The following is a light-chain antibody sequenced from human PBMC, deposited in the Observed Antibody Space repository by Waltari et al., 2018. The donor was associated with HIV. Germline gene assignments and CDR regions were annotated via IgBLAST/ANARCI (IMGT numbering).Light chain of an antibody. CDR1: SSDIGAYNS. CDR2: DVT. V-gene: IGLV2-11*01. Sequence: QSALTQPRSVSGSPGQSVTISCTGTSSDIGAYNSVSWYQQHPGKAPKLMIYDVTKRPSGVPDRFSGSKSGNTASLTISGLQAEDEAAYYCCSFAGSYTLVFGGGTKLTVL. J-gene: IGLJ3*02. CDR3: CSFAGSYTLV.